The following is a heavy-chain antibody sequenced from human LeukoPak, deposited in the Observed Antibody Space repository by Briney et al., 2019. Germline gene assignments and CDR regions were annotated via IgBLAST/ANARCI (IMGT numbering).Heavy chain of an antibody. CDR3: ARQAGAMVVTVDY. Sequence: GESLKISWKGSGSRFTSYWIGWVRQMPGKGLEWMGIIYPGDSDTRYSPSFQGQVTISADKSISTAYLRWSSLKASDTAMYYCARQAGAMVVTVDYWGQGTLVTVSS. J-gene: IGHJ4*02. CDR2: IYPGDSDT. V-gene: IGHV5-51*01. CDR1: GSRFTSYW. D-gene: IGHD4-23*01.